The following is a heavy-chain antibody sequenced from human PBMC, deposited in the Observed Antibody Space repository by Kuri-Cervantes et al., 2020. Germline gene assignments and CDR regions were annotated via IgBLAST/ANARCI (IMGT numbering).Heavy chain of an antibody. V-gene: IGHV3-38-3*01. CDR3: AKGLLGLWYFAL. CDR2: ISGGST. D-gene: IGHD2-15*01. J-gene: IGHJ2*01. Sequence: GGSLRLSCAASGFTVSSNEMSWVRQAPGKGLEWVSSISGGSTYYADSRKGRFTISRDNSKNTLYLQMDSLKVEDTAVYFCAKGLLGLWYFALWGRGTLVTVSS. CDR1: GFTVSSNE.